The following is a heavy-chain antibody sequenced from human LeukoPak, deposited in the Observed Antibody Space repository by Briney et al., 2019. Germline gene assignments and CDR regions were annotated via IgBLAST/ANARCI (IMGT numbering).Heavy chain of an antibody. Sequence: SETLSLTCTVSGGSISSYYWSWIRQPPGKGLEWIGYVYYSGRTNYNPSLKSRVTISVDTSKNQFSLKLSSVTAAATAVYYCARTFSESYYYYGMDVWGQGTTVTVSS. V-gene: IGHV4-59*01. CDR1: GGSISSYY. CDR3: ARTFSESYYYYGMDV. D-gene: IGHD1-26*01. CDR2: VYYSGRT. J-gene: IGHJ6*02.